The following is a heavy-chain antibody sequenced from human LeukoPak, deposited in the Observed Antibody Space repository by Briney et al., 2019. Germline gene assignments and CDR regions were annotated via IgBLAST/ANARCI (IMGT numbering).Heavy chain of an antibody. Sequence: GGSLRLSCAASGLTFSSYWMSWVRQAPAKGLEWVANIKQDGSEKYYVDSVKGRFTISRDNAKNSLYLQMNSLRAEDTAVYYCARASSGWTINAFDIWGQGTMVTVSS. CDR2: IKQDGSEK. J-gene: IGHJ3*02. D-gene: IGHD6-19*01. CDR1: GLTFSSYW. CDR3: ARASSGWTINAFDI. V-gene: IGHV3-7*01.